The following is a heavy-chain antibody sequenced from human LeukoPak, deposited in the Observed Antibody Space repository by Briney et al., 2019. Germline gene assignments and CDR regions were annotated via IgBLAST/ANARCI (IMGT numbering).Heavy chain of an antibody. V-gene: IGHV3-23*01. CDR3: AKDRGSSGYYSTFDY. D-gene: IGHD3-22*01. Sequence: GGSLRLSCAASGLTFGNYAMSWVRQAPGKGLEWVTSVSGSGGSTYYADSVKGRFTVSRDNSKNTLYLQMNSLRAEDTAVYYCAKDRGSSGYYSTFDYWGQGTLVTVSS. CDR2: VSGSGGST. CDR1: GLTFGNYA. J-gene: IGHJ4*02.